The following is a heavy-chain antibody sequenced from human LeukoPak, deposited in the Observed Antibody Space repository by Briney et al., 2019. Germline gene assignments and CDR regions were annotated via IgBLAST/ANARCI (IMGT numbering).Heavy chain of an antibody. J-gene: IGHJ5*02. CDR1: AGSISSGSHY. Sequence: SETLSLTCSVSAGSISSGSHYWTWIRQPAGKGLEWIGRIYTTGSTNYNPSLKSRFTISVDTSKNQFSLKLSSVTAADTAVYYCARLHSRGYYYGSGSQNWFDPWGQGTLVTVSS. CDR3: ARLHSRGYYYGSGSQNWFDP. V-gene: IGHV4-61*02. D-gene: IGHD3-10*01. CDR2: IYTTGST.